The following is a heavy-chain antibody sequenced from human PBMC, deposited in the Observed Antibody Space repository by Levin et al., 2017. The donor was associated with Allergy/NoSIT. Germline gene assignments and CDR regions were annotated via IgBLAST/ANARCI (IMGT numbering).Heavy chain of an antibody. CDR2: INHSGST. V-gene: IGHV4-34*01. CDR3: ARVAGRWSGLD. D-gene: IGHD3-10*01. Sequence: PSETLSLTCAVYGGSFSGYYWSWIRQPPGKGLEWIGEINHSGSTNYNPSLKSRVTISVDTSKNQFSLKLSSVTAADTAVYYGARVAGRWSGLDWGQGTLVTVSS. J-gene: IGHJ4*02. CDR1: GGSFSGYY.